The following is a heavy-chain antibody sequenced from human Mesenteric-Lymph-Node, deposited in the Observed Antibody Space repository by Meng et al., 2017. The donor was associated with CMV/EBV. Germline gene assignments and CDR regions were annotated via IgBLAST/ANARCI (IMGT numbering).Heavy chain of an antibody. CDR3: AKGPEAAALDY. CDR1: GFTFSSYV. D-gene: IGHD6-13*01. CDR2: IHSGGSTT. V-gene: IGHV3-23*03. J-gene: IGHJ4*02. Sequence: GGSLRLSCAASGFTFSSYVMTWVRQAPGKGLEWVSVIHSGGSTTYYADSVKGRFTISRDDSKNTLYLQMNSLRAEDTAVYYCAKGPEAAALDYWGQGTLVTVSS.